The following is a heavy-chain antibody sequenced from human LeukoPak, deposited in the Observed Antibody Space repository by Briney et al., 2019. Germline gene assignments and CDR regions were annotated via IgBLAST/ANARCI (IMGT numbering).Heavy chain of an antibody. CDR1: GFTFSAYA. CDR2: VGSDNKP. CDR3: AKDEPGTYSPSDY. D-gene: IGHD3-10*01. Sequence: GGSLRLSCEASGFTFSAYAMTWVRQAPGKGLEWVSSVGSDNKPHYSDSVKGRFTISRDNSKNMLYLQMNSLRAEDTAVYYCAKDEPGTYSPSDYWGQGTLVTVSS. V-gene: IGHV3-NL1*01. J-gene: IGHJ4*02.